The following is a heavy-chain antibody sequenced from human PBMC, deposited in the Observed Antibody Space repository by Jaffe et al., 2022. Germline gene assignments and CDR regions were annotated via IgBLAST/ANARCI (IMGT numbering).Heavy chain of an antibody. CDR1: GYTFTSYY. CDR3: ALRGYSGYDFDY. CDR2: INPSGGST. Sequence: QVQLVQSGAEVKKPGASVKVSCKASGYTFTSYYMHWVRQAPGQGLEWMGIINPSGGSTSYAQKFQGRVTMTRDTSTSTVYMELSSLRSEDTAVYYCALRGYSGYDFDYWGQGTLVTVSS. D-gene: IGHD5-12*01. J-gene: IGHJ4*02. V-gene: IGHV1-46*01.